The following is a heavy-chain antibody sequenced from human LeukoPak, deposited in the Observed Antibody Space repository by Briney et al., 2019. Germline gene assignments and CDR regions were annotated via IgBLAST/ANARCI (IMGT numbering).Heavy chain of an antibody. CDR2: ISGSGTTK. V-gene: IGHV3-48*02. J-gene: IGHJ4*02. D-gene: IGHD1-1*01. Sequence: GGSLRLSCAASGLTFSTYSMSWVRHAPGKGLEWVSYISGSGTTKYYGDSVKGRFTISTDNAKNSLYLQMKSLKDEDTAVYYCAKSATRTVTHIDYWGQGTLVSVSS. CDR3: AKSATRTVTHIDY. CDR1: GLTFSTYS.